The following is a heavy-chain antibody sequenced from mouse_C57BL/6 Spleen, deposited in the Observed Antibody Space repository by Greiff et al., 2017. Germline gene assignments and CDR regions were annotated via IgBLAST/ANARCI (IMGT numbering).Heavy chain of an antibody. CDR1: GYTFTSYW. CDR2: IHPNSGST. CDR3: ARRSMAGYYAMDY. V-gene: IGHV1-64*01. Sequence: QVQLQQPGAELVKPGASVKLSCKASGYTFTSYWMHWVKQRPGQGLEWIGMIHPNSGSTNYNEKFKSKATLTVDKSSSTAYMQLSSLTSEDSAVYYCARRSMAGYYAMDYWGQGTSVTVSS. J-gene: IGHJ4*01.